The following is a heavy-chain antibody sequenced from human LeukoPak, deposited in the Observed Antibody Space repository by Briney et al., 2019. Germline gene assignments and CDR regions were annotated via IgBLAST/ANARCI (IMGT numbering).Heavy chain of an antibody. CDR2: ISSSGSTI. D-gene: IGHD4-23*01. CDR3: ARDYGGSSPFDY. V-gene: IGHV3-48*04. CDR1: GFTFSSYS. Sequence: GGSLRLSCAASGFTFSSYSMNWVRQAPGKGLEWVSYISSSGSTIYYADSVKGRFTISRDNAKNSLYMQMNSLRAEDTAVYYCARDYGGSSPFDYWGQGTLVTVSS. J-gene: IGHJ4*02.